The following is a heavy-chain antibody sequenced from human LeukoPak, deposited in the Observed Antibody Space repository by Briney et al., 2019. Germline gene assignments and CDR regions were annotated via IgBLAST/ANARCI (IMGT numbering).Heavy chain of an antibody. J-gene: IGHJ3*02. CDR2: INPSGGST. CDR3: ARHRGYSSGPRNAFDI. D-gene: IGHD6-19*01. CDR1: GYTFTSYY. V-gene: IGHV1-46*01. Sequence: ASVKVSCKASGYTFTSYYMHWVRQAPGQGLEWMGIINPSGGSTSYAQKFQGRVTITRNTSISTAYMELSSLRSEDTAVYYCARHRGYSSGPRNAFDIWGQGTMVTVSS.